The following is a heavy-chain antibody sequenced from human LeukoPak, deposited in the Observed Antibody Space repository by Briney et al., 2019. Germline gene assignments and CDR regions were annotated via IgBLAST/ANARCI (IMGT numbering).Heavy chain of an antibody. Sequence: PGGSLRLSCAASGFTFSSYAMHWVRQAPGKGLEWVAVISYDGSNKYYADSVKGRFTIPRDNSKNTLYLQMNSLRAEDTAVYYCARPVRGYYYDDPYYFDYWGQGTLVTVSS. CDR3: ARPVRGYYYDDPYYFDY. D-gene: IGHD3-22*01. J-gene: IGHJ4*02. CDR2: ISYDGSNK. CDR1: GFTFSSYA. V-gene: IGHV3-30-3*01.